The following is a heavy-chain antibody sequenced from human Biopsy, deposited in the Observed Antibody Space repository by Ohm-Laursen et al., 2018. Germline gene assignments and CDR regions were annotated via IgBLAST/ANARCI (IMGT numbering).Heavy chain of an antibody. CDR1: GGTFSASG. V-gene: IGHV1-69*06. CDR2: IIPIFQTT. J-gene: IGHJ5*02. D-gene: IGHD3-10*01. CDR3: ATVRGLVWFGELNA. Sequence: GSSVKVSCKASGGTFSASGISWVRLAPGHGLEFVGGIIPIFQTTHYAQSFQGRVTIVADKSTSTAYMELSSLRSDDTAIYYCATVRGLVWFGELNAWGQGTLVTVSS.